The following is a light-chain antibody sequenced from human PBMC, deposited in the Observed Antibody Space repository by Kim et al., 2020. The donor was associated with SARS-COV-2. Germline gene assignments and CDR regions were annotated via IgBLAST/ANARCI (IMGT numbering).Light chain of an antibody. CDR1: QSISNY. CDR2: AAS. Sequence: DIQMTQSPSSLSASVGDRVTITCRASQSISNYLNWYQQKPGKAPELLIYAASSLQSGVPSRFSGSGSGTDFTLTSSSLQPEDFATYYCQQSYSTPQLTFGGGTKVDIK. J-gene: IGKJ4*01. V-gene: IGKV1-39*01. CDR3: QQSYSTPQLT.